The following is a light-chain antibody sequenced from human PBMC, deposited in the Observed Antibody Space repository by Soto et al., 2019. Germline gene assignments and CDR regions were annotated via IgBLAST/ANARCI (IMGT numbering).Light chain of an antibody. J-gene: IGKJ5*01. CDR2: GAS. CDR3: QQYNNWPPST. CDR1: QSVSSN. Sequence: EIVMTQSPATLSVSPGERATLSCRASQSVSSNLAWYQQKPGQAPRLLIYGASTRSTGIPARFSGSGSGTEFTLTISSLQSEDVAVYYCQQYNNWPPSTVGQGTRLEIK. V-gene: IGKV3-15*01.